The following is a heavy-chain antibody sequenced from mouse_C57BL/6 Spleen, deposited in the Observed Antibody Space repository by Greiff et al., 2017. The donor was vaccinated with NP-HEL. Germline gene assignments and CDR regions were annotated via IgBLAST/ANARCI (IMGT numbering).Heavy chain of an antibody. Sequence: DVHLVESGGDLVKPGGSLKLSCAASGFTFSSYGMSWVRQTPDKRLEWVATISSGGSYTYYPDSVKGRFTISRDNAKNTLYLQMSSLKSEDTAMYYCARQFYDGYYAFAYWGQGTLVTVSA. CDR1: GFTFSSYG. V-gene: IGHV5-6*01. D-gene: IGHD2-3*01. CDR3: ARQFYDGYYAFAY. J-gene: IGHJ3*01. CDR2: ISSGGSYT.